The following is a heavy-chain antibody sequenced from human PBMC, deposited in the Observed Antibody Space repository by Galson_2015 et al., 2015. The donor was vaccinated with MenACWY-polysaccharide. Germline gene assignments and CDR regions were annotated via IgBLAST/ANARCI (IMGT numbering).Heavy chain of an antibody. CDR1: GSRFSNSG. CDR2: IQYDGSNK. CDR3: AREGSRIVFHAFDT. J-gene: IGHJ3*02. V-gene: IGHV3-33*01. D-gene: IGHD2-15*01. Sequence: SLRLSCAASGSRFSNSGMHWVRQAPGKGLEWAAVIQYDGSNKVYADSVKGRFTISRDNSKNTVFLEMNTLGVEDTAVYYCAREGSRIVFHAFDTWGQGTMVTVSS.